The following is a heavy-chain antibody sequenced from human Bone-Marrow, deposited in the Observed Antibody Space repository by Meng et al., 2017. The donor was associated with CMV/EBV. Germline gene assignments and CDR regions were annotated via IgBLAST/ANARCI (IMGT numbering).Heavy chain of an antibody. Sequence: ISSGDYYWSRIRQPPGKGLEWIGYIYYSGSTYYNPSLKSRVTISVDTSKNQFSLKLSSVTAADTAVYYCARDLYYYDSSGYLNWFDPWGQGTLVTVSS. V-gene: IGHV4-30-4*08. J-gene: IGHJ5*02. CDR2: IYYSGST. CDR3: ARDLYYYDSSGYLNWFDP. D-gene: IGHD3-22*01. CDR1: ISSGDYY.